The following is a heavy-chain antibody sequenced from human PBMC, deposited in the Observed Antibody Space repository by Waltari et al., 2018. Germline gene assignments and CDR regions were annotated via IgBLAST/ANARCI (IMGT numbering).Heavy chain of an antibody. CDR1: GGSFSGYY. Sequence: QVQLQQWGAGLLKPSETLSLTCAVYGGSFSGYYWSWIRQPPGKGLEWIGEIKHSGSTNYSPSLKSRVTISVDTSKNQFSLKLSSVTAADTAVYYCARAGPYDFWSGYLYYYGMDVWGQGTTVTVSS. CDR2: IKHSGST. J-gene: IGHJ6*02. CDR3: ARAGPYDFWSGYLYYYGMDV. D-gene: IGHD3-3*01. V-gene: IGHV4-34*01.